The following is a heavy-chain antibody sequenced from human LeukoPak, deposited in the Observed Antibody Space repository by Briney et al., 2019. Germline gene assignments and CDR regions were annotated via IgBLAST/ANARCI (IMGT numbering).Heavy chain of an antibody. D-gene: IGHD2-8*01. CDR1: GYTFTSYG. J-gene: IGHJ6*03. CDR2: INTNTGNP. Sequence: ASVKVSCKASGYTFTSYGISWVRQAPGQGLEWMGWINTNTGNPTYAQGFTGRFVFSLDTSVSTTYLQISSLKPEDTAVYYCARGIGIGTVLMVHGNMDVWGKGTTVTVSS. CDR3: ARGIGIGTVLMVHGNMDV. V-gene: IGHV7-4-1*02.